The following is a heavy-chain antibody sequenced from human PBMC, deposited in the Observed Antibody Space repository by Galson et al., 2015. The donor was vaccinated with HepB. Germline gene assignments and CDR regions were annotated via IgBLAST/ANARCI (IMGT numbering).Heavy chain of an antibody. CDR3: ARGSCIGGVCYSDSNLLYP. Sequence: SLRLSCAASGFTVSDSYMYWVRRAPERGLEWVSVIYSDGRTYYADSVTGRFAISRDSSKNTVFLQMNSLRAEDTAVYYCARGSCIGGVCYSDSNLLYPWGQGTLVTVSS. D-gene: IGHD2-8*02. CDR2: IYSDGRT. V-gene: IGHV3-53*01. CDR1: GFTVSDSY. J-gene: IGHJ5*02.